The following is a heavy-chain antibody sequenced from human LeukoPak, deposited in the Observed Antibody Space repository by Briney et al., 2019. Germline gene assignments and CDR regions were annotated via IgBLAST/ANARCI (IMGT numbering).Heavy chain of an antibody. D-gene: IGHD5/OR15-5a*01. CDR3: ATDLFTITSADY. Sequence: ASVKVSCKVSGYTLTELSMHWVRQAPGKGLEWMGGFDPEDGETIYAQKFQGRVTMTEDTSTDTAYMELSSLRSEDTAVYYCATDLFTITSADYWGQGTLVTVSS. CDR1: GYTLTELS. V-gene: IGHV1-24*01. J-gene: IGHJ4*02. CDR2: FDPEDGET.